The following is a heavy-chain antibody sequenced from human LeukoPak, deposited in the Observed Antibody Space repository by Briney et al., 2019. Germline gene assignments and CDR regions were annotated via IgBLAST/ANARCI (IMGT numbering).Heavy chain of an antibody. V-gene: IGHV4-34*01. D-gene: IGHD3-22*01. CDR1: GVSFSGYY. J-gene: IGHJ4*02. CDR2: INHSERT. CDR3: ARDQYYYDSSGTITLDY. Sequence: SETLSLTCAVYGVSFSGYYWSWIPQPPGKGLEWIGEINHSERTNYNPSLQSRVTISVDTSKNQFSLKLRSVTGADTAVYYCARDQYYYDSSGTITLDYWGQGTLVTVSS.